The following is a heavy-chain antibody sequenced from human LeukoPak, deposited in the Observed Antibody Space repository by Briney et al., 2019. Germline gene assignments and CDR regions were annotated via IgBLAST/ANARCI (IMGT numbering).Heavy chain of an antibody. CDR3: ARGVLRYFDWLLFPLGAFDI. CDR1: GDSVSSNSAA. D-gene: IGHD3-9*01. Sequence: SQTLSLTCAISGDSVSSNSAAWNWIKQSPSRGLQWLGRTYYRSKWYNDYAVSVKSRITINPDTSTNQFSLQLNSVTPEDTAVYYCARGVLRYFDWLLFPLGAFDIWGQGTMVTVSS. J-gene: IGHJ3*02. V-gene: IGHV6-1*01. CDR2: TYYRSKWYN.